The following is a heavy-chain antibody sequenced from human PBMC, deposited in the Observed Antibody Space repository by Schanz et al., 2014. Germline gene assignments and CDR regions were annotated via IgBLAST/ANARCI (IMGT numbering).Heavy chain of an antibody. D-gene: IGHD3-9*01. J-gene: IGHJ2*01. CDR2: MYINSGST. CDR3: ARSTYYDILTGQTHTRVDVRYFDL. CDR1: GFTVNTNY. Sequence: EVQLVESGGCLIQPGGSLRLSCAVSGFTVNTNYMSWVRQAPGKGLEWISSMYINSGSTQYADSVKGRFIISRDNSKNTLYLQMHSLRADDTAVYYCARSTYYDILTGQTHTRVDVRYFDLWGRGTLVTVSS. V-gene: IGHV3-53*01.